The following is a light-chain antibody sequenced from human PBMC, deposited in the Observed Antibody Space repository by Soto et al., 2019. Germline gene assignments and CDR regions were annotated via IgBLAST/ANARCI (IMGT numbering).Light chain of an antibody. CDR3: QQYNDYWT. J-gene: IGKJ1*01. V-gene: IGKV1-5*01. Sequence: DIQMTHSLATLSASVRDRVTITFRASQSISSWLAGYQQKPGKAPKLLIYDASSLESGVPSRFSGSGSGTEFTLTISSLQPDDFATYYCQQYNDYWTFGQGTKVDIK. CDR2: DAS. CDR1: QSISSW.